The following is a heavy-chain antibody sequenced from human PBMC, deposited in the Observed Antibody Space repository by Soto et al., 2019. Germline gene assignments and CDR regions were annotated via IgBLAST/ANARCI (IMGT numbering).Heavy chain of an antibody. D-gene: IGHD2-2*01. V-gene: IGHV3-49*03. CDR3: TRANIVVVPIYYYGMDV. Sequence: GGSLRLSCTASGFTFGDYAMSWFRQAPGKGLEWVGFIRSKAYGGTTEYAASVKGRFTISRDDSKSIAYLQMNSLKTEDTAVYYCTRANIVVVPIYYYGMDVWGQGTPLTFS. CDR1: GFTFGDYA. J-gene: IGHJ6*02. CDR2: IRSKAYGGTT.